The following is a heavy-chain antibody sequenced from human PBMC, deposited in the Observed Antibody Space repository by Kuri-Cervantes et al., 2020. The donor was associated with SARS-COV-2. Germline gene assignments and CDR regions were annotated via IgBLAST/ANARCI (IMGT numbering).Heavy chain of an antibody. D-gene: IGHD1-14*01. Sequence: SETLSLTCSVSEGSMRAHYYSWIRQTAAMGLEWIGRVYISGSTNYNPSLKGRVTMSVDTSKSQFSLELTSVTAADTAVYYCARVMTISQITAWFDTRGQGTLVTVSS. CDR3: ARVMTISQITAWFDT. V-gene: IGHV4-4*07. J-gene: IGHJ5*02. CDR1: EGSMRAHY. CDR2: VYISGST.